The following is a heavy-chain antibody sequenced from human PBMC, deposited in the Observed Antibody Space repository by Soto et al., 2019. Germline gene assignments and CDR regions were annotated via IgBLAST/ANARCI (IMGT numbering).Heavy chain of an antibody. Sequence: PSQPLPLTCSISGDSVSINSAAWNWIRQSPSRGLEWLGRTYYRSKWYNDYAVSVKSRITINPDTSKNQFSLQLNSVTPEDTAVYYCARVGRDHYYYYGMDVWGQGTTVTVSS. CDR3: ARVGRDHYYYYGMDV. CDR2: TYYRSKWYN. J-gene: IGHJ6*02. CDR1: GDSVSINSAA. V-gene: IGHV6-1*01.